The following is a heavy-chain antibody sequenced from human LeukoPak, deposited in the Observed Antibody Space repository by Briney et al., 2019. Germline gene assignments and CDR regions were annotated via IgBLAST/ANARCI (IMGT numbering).Heavy chain of an antibody. Sequence: ASVKVSCKASGYTFTSYGISWVRQAPGQGLEWMGWISAYNGNTNYVQKLQGRVTMTTDTSTSTAYMELRSLRSDDTAVYYCARDPYMVRGVGVWFDPWGQGTLVTVSS. V-gene: IGHV1-18*01. D-gene: IGHD3-10*01. J-gene: IGHJ5*02. CDR1: GYTFTSYG. CDR3: ARDPYMVRGVGVWFDP. CDR2: ISAYNGNT.